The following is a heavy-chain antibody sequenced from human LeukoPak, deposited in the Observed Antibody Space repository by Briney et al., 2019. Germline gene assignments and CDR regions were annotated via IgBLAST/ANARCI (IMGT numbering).Heavy chain of an antibody. Sequence: PGGSLRLSCAASGFTFSSYSMSWVRQAPGKGLEWVANLKQDGSEKYYVDSVKGRFTISRDNAKNSLYLQMNSLRAEDTAVYYCARVLSYYDNSGYFYFDYWGQGTLVTVSS. D-gene: IGHD3-22*01. V-gene: IGHV3-7*01. CDR2: LKQDGSEK. J-gene: IGHJ4*02. CDR1: GFTFSSYS. CDR3: ARVLSYYDNSGYFYFDY.